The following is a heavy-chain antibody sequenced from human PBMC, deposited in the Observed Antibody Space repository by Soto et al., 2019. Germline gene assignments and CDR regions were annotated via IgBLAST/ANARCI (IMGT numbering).Heavy chain of an antibody. J-gene: IGHJ4*02. D-gene: IGHD4-17*01. Sequence: PGESLKISCNGSGYIFTSYWIGWVRQMPGKGLEWMGIIYPGDSDTRYSPSFQGQVTISADKSISTAYLQWSSLKASDTAMYYCARRKTPDYGDYVFDYWGQGTQVTVSS. CDR3: ARRKTPDYGDYVFDY. CDR2: IYPGDSDT. CDR1: GYIFTSYW. V-gene: IGHV5-51*01.